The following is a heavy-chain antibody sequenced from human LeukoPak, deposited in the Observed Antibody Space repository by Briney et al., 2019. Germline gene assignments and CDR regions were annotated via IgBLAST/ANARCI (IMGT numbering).Heavy chain of an antibody. Sequence: PGGSLRLSCAASGFTFSSNAMSWVRQAPGKGLEWVSAISGNGITTYYADSVKGRFTISRDNSKNTLYLQMHSLRAEDTAVYYCAKMVYCGGDCSTYGLDVWGQGTTVTVSS. CDR3: AKMVYCGGDCSTYGLDV. D-gene: IGHD2-21*02. CDR1: GFTFSSNA. CDR2: ISGNGITT. V-gene: IGHV3-23*01. J-gene: IGHJ6*02.